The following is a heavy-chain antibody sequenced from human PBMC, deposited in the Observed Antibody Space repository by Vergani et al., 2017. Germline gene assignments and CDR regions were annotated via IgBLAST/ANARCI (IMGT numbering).Heavy chain of an antibody. Sequence: ELQLVESGGGLVKPGGSLRLSCAASGSTVSGNYMTWVRQAPGKGLEWVSHIYSGDETYYADSVKGRVTSSRDTSKNTLHLQINNLRVEDTALYCCARGNYYGSLTYVDPWGQGTLVTVSS. CDR3: ARGNYYGSLTYVDP. J-gene: IGHJ5*02. V-gene: IGHV3-66*02. CDR2: IYSGDET. D-gene: IGHD3-10*01. CDR1: GSTVSGNY.